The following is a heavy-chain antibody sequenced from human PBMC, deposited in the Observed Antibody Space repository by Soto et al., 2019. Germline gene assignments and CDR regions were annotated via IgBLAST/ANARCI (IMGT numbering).Heavy chain of an antibody. V-gene: IGHV5-10-1*01. CDR3: ARVDYGDYVSDY. CDR1: GYSFTSYW. D-gene: IGHD4-17*01. Sequence: GESLKISCQGSGYSFTSYWISWVRQMPGKGLEWMGRIDPSDSYTNYSPSFQGHVTISADKSISTAYLQWSSLKASDTAMYYCARVDYGDYVSDYWGQGTLVTVSS. CDR2: IDPSDSYT. J-gene: IGHJ4*02.